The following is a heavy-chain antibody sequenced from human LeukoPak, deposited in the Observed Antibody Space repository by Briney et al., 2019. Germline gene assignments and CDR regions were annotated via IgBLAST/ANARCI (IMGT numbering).Heavy chain of an antibody. V-gene: IGHV3-23*01. D-gene: IGHD6-13*01. CDR1: GFTFNIYA. CDR3: ARGSLGSWYFFDY. Sequence: GGSLRLSCAASGFTFNIYAMSWVRQAPGEGPEWVSTISSSDNTYYADSVQGRFTISRDNSKNTLYLQMNSLRAEDTAVYYCARGSLGSWYFFDYWGQGTLVTVSS. CDR2: ISSSDNT. J-gene: IGHJ4*02.